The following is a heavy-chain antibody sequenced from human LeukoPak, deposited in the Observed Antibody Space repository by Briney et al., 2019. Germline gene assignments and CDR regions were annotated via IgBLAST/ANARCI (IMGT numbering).Heavy chain of an antibody. CDR1: GFTFSSYS. D-gene: IGHD1-26*01. J-gene: IGHJ4*02. V-gene: IGHV3-48*01. CDR2: ISGSSTI. CDR3: ATWGSYSYFDY. Sequence: GGSLRLSCSASGFTFSSYSINWVRQAPGKGLEWVSYISGSSTIYYADSVKGRFTISRDNAKNSLFLQMNSLRAEDTAVYYCATWGSYSYFDYWGQGNLVTVSS.